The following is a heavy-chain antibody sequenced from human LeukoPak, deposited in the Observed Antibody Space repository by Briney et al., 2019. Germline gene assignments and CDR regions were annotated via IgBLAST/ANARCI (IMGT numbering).Heavy chain of an antibody. D-gene: IGHD4-17*01. CDR2: IYYSGST. V-gene: IGHV4-59*08. J-gene: IGHJ5*02. CDR1: GGSFSGYY. CDR3: ARVNPHGDYVGWFDP. Sequence: PSETLSLTCAVYGGSFSGYYWSWIRQPPGKGLEWIGYIYYSGSTYYNPSLKSRVTISVDTSKNQFSLKLSSVTAADTAVYYCARVNPHGDYVGWFDPWGQGTLVTVSS.